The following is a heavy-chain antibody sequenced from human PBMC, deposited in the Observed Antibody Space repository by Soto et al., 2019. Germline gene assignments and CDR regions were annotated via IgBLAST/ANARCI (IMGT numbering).Heavy chain of an antibody. CDR3: AIFDTSYYFDY. CDR1: GGSFSGYY. V-gene: IGHV4-34*01. J-gene: IGHJ4*02. CDR2: INHSGST. Sequence: SETLSLTCAVYGGSFSGYYWSWIRQPPGKGLEWIGEINHSGSTNYNPSLKSRVTISVDTSKDQFSQKLSSVTAADTAVYYCAIFDTSYYFDYWGQGTLVTVSS. D-gene: IGHD3-16*01.